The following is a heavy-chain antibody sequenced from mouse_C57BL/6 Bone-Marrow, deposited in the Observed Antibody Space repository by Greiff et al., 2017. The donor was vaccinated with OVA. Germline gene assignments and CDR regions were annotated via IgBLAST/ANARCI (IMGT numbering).Heavy chain of an antibody. D-gene: IGHD1-1*01. J-gene: IGHJ2*01. CDR3: ARPTVVDFDY. CDR1: GYTFTGYW. V-gene: IGHV1-9*01. CDR2: ILPGSGCT. Sequence: QVQLQQSGAELMKPGASVKLSCKATGYTFTGYWIEWVKQRPGHGLEWIGEILPGSGCTNYTEKVKGKATFTADTTSITAYMQLSSLTTEDSAIYYSARPTVVDFDYWGQGTTLTVSA.